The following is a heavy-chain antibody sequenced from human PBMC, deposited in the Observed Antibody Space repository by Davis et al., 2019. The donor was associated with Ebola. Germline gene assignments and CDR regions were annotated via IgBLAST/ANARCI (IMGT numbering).Heavy chain of an antibody. CDR1: GFTFTSYW. CDR2: IKQDGSEK. D-gene: IGHD6-13*01. J-gene: IGHJ4*02. Sequence: GESLKISCAASGFTFTSYWMSWVRQAPGKGLEWVANIKQDGSEKYYVDSVKGRFTISRDNAKNSLYLQMNSLRAEDTALYYCARTAAGTGPFDYWGQGTLVTVSS. CDR3: ARTAAGTGPFDY. V-gene: IGHV3-7*03.